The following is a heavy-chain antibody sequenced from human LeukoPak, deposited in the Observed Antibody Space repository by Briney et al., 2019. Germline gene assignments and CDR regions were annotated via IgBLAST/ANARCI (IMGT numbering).Heavy chain of an antibody. V-gene: IGHV3-30*18. J-gene: IGHJ4*02. Sequence: GRSLRLSCAASGFTFSSYGMHWVRQAPGKGLEWVAVISSDVSYKYYADSVKGRFTISRDNSKNTLYLQMNSLRAEDTAVYYCAKESLSFLDSWGQGTLVTVSS. CDR2: ISSDVSYK. D-gene: IGHD3-10*01. CDR1: GFTFSSYG. CDR3: AKESLSFLDS.